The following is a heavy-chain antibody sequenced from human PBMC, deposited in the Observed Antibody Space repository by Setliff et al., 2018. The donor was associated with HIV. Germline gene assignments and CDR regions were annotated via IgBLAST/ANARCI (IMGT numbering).Heavy chain of an antibody. J-gene: IGHJ4*02. D-gene: IGHD3-3*01. Sequence: PSETLSLTCTVSGGSIRSYYWSWIRQPPGKGLEWIGYIYYSGSTNYNPSLKSRVTISVDTSKNQFSLKLSSVTAADTAVYYCVATTHNFWSAYTSWGQGTPVTVSS. CDR3: VATTHNFWSAYTS. CDR2: IYYSGST. V-gene: IGHV4-59*01. CDR1: GGSIRSYY.